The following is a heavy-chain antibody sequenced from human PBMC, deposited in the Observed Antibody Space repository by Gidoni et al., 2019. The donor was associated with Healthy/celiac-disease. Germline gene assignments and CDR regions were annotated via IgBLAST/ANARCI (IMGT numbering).Heavy chain of an antibody. CDR3: AKALTEGGGY. Sequence: EVQLVESGGGVVQPGGSQRLPCAASGFTFDDYTMRWVRQAPGKGLECVSLISWDGGSTYYADSVKGRFTISRDNSKNSLYLQMNSLRTEDTALYYCAKALTEGGGYWGQGTLVTVSS. D-gene: IGHD6-25*01. CDR2: ISWDGGST. J-gene: IGHJ4*02. V-gene: IGHV3-43*01. CDR1: GFTFDDYT.